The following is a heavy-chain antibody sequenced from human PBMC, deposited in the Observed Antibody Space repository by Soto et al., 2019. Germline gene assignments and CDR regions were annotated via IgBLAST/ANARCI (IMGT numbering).Heavy chain of an antibody. D-gene: IGHD6-6*01. Sequence: ASVKVSCKASGYTFTNNDINWVGQAPGQGLEWSGWMNTNTNTTDSAEGFEGGVSLTWETCISTAYMHLNSLKIDDTAVYYCAREVVETSSLWLDPWGQGTMVTVSS. CDR3: AREVVETSSLWLDP. V-gene: IGHV1-8*01. CDR1: GYTFTNND. CDR2: MNTNTNTT. J-gene: IGHJ5*02.